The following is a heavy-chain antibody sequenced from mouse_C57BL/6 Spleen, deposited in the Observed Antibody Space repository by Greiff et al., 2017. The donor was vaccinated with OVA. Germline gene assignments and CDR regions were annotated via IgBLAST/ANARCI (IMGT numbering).Heavy chain of an antibody. CDR1: GYTFTDYE. D-gene: IGHD2-10*02. V-gene: IGHV1-15*01. CDR2: IDPETGGT. CDR3: TRGYGNYEAMDY. J-gene: IGHJ4*01. Sequence: QVHVKQSGAELVRPGASVTLSCKASGYTFTDYEMHWVKQTPVHGLEWIGAIDPETGGTAYNQKFKGKAILTADKSSSTAYMELRSLTSEDSAVYYCTRGYGNYEAMDYWGQGTSVTVSS.